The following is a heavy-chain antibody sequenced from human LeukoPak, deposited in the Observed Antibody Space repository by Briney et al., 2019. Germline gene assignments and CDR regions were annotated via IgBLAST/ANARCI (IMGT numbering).Heavy chain of an antibody. CDR3: AKGGSYSHFDY. Sequence: PGGSLRLSCAASGFTFSSYGMSWVRQAPGKGLEWVSAISGSGGSTYYADSMKGRFTISRNNSKNTLYLQMNSLRAEDTAVYYCAKGGSYSHFDYWGQGTLVTVSS. CDR1: GFTFSSYG. V-gene: IGHV3-23*01. CDR2: ISGSGGST. J-gene: IGHJ4*02. D-gene: IGHD1-26*01.